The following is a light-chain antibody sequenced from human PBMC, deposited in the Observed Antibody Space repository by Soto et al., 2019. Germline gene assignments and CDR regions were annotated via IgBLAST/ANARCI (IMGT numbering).Light chain of an antibody. Sequence: DIQMTQSPSSVAASVGDRVTITCRASQGVGNWLAWYQQRPGKAPRLLIYGASTLQSGVPSRFSGSGSGRDITLTISRLQAEHFATYYCQQSNSIPPWTFGQGTKVEIK. V-gene: IGKV1-12*01. J-gene: IGKJ1*01. CDR2: GAS. CDR3: QQSNSIPPWT. CDR1: QGVGNW.